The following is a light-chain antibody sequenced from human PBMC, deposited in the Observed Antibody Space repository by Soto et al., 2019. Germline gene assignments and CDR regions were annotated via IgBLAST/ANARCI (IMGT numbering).Light chain of an antibody. CDR3: QVWDSSSDHYF. V-gene: IGLV3-21*04. CDR2: YDS. CDR1: NIGSKS. Sequence: SYELTQPPSVSVAPGKTARITCGGTNIGSKSVHWYQQKPGQAPVLVIYYDSDRPSGIPERFSRSNSGNTATLTISRVEAGDEADYYCQVWDSSSDHYFFGTGTKLTVL. J-gene: IGLJ1*01.